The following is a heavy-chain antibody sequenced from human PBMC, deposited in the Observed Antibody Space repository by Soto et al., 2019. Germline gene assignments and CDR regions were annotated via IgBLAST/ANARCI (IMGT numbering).Heavy chain of an antibody. CDR2: TRNKANSYTT. D-gene: IGHD1-26*01. CDR3: ARSGVGATFLAIDY. V-gene: IGHV3-72*01. CDR1: GFTFSDHY. J-gene: IGHJ4*02. Sequence: PGGSLRLSCAASGFTFSDHYMDWVRQAPGKGLEWVGRTRNKANSYTTEYAASVKGRFTISRDDSKNSLYLQMNSLKTEDTAVYYCARSGVGATFLAIDYWGQGTLVTVSS.